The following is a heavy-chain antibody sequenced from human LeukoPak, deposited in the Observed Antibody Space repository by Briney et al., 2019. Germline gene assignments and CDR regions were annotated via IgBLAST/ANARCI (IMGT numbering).Heavy chain of an antibody. Sequence: SVTLSLTCAVYGGSFSGYYWSWIRQPPGKGLEWIGEINHSGSTNYNPSLKSRVTISVDTSKNQFPLKLSSVTAADTAVYYCARGITSDYWGQGILVTVSS. D-gene: IGHD3-10*01. V-gene: IGHV4-34*01. CDR1: GGSFSGYY. CDR2: INHSGST. CDR3: ARGITSDY. J-gene: IGHJ4*02.